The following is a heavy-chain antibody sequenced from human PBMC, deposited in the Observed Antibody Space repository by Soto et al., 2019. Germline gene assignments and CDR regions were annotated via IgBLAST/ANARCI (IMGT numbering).Heavy chain of an antibody. J-gene: IGHJ4*02. Sequence: QVQLVQSGAEVKKPGSSVKVSCKASGGTFSSYTISWVRQAPGQGLEWMGRIIPILGIANYAQKFQGRVTITADKSTSTAYMELSSLRSEDTAVYYCARALHCSSTSCYAGPWVYWGQGTLVTVSS. CDR2: IIPILGIA. CDR3: ARALHCSSTSCYAGPWVY. D-gene: IGHD2-2*01. CDR1: GGTFSSYT. V-gene: IGHV1-69*02.